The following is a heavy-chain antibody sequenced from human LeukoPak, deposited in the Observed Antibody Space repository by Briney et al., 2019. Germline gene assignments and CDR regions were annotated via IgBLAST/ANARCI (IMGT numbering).Heavy chain of an antibody. D-gene: IGHD6-19*01. Sequence: GRSLRLSCAASGFTVSSSYMTWVRQAPGKGLEWVSIIYTAGSTYYADSVKGRFTISKDNSNNTLYLQMNSLRADDTAVYYCAAGSGWYWIDYWGQGTLVTVSS. CDR1: GFTVSSSY. CDR3: AAGSGWYWIDY. CDR2: IYTAGST. V-gene: IGHV3-53*01. J-gene: IGHJ4*02.